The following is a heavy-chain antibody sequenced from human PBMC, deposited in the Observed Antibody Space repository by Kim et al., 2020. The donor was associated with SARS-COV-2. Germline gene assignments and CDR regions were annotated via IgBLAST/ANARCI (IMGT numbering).Heavy chain of an antibody. CDR2: IIPIFGTG. Sequence: SVKVSCKASGGTFSSYAISWVRQAPGQGLEWMGGIIPIFGTGNYAQKFQGRVTITADESTSTAYMELSSLRSEDTAVYYCARSGYSSSWTKYYYYGMDVGGRGTTVTVSS. CDR1: GGTFSSYA. CDR3: ARSGYSSSWTKYYYYGMDV. J-gene: IGHJ6*02. V-gene: IGHV1-69*13. D-gene: IGHD6-13*01.